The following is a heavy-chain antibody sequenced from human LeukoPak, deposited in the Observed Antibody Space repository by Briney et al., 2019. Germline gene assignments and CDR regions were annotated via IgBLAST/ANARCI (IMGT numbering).Heavy chain of an antibody. J-gene: IGHJ4*02. CDR2: IRYDGSNK. D-gene: IGHD1-26*01. V-gene: IGHV3-30*02. CDR1: GFTFSIYG. CDR3: AKDPIVGARGGAGYYFDS. Sequence: GGSLRLSCAASGFTFSIYGMHWVRQAPGKGLEWVAFIRYDGSNKYYADSVKGRFTISRDNSKNTLYLQMNRLRAEETAVYYCAKDPIVGARGGAGYYFDSWGQGTLVTASS.